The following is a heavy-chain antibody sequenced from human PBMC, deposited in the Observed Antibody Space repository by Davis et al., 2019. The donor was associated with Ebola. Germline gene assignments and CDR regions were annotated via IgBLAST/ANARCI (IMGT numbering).Heavy chain of an antibody. D-gene: IGHD6-6*01. CDR1: GYTFTSYY. CDR3: ARRDEYSSSSPFDY. Sequence: ASVKVSCKASGYTFTSYYMHWLRQAPGQGLEWMGWISPDSGGTKYAQKFQGRVTMTTDTSTSTAYMELRSLRSDDTAVYYCARRDEYSSSSPFDYWGQGTLVTVSS. J-gene: IGHJ4*02. CDR2: ISPDSGGT. V-gene: IGHV1-2*02.